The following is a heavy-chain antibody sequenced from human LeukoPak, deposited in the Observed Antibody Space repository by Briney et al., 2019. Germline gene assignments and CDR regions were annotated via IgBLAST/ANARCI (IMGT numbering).Heavy chain of an antibody. CDR3: AKESGSGAYGPRYSFDY. D-gene: IGHD3-3*01. Sequence: GGCLRLSCAASGFTFSSYAMTWVRQAPGKGLEWVSSLTSSGYSTYYADSVKGRFTISRDNSKNMLSLQMDGLKAEDTAVYFCAKESGSGAYGPRYSFDYWGQGTLVTVSS. CDR2: LTSSGYST. CDR1: GFTFSSYA. V-gene: IGHV3-23*01. J-gene: IGHJ4*02.